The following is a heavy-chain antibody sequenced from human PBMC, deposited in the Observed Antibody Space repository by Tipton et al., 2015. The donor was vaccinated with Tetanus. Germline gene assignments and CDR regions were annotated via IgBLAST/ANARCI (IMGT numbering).Heavy chain of an antibody. CDR2: IYYSGST. Sequence: TLSLTCTVSGGSVGSGSYCWSWIRQPPGKGLEWIGYIYYSGSTNYNPSLKSRVTISVDTSKNQFSLKLSSVTAADTAVYYCARGRAAAGTASDHYFDYWGQGTLVTVSS. D-gene: IGHD6-13*01. J-gene: IGHJ4*02. CDR3: ARGRAAAGTASDHYFDY. CDR1: GGSVGSGSYC. V-gene: IGHV4-61*01.